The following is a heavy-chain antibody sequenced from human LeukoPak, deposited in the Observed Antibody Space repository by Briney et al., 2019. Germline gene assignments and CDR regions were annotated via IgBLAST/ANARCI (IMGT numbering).Heavy chain of an antibody. V-gene: IGHV3-7*01. Sequence: GGSLRLSCAASGFTFSSYWMSWVRQAPGKGLEWVANIKQDGSEKYYVDSVKGRFTISRDNAKNSLYLQMNSLRAEDTAVYYCARDMGHLWFGEFWVYWGQGTLVTVSS. J-gene: IGHJ4*02. CDR1: GFTFSSYW. CDR3: ARDMGHLWFGEFWVY. D-gene: IGHD3-10*01. CDR2: IKQDGSEK.